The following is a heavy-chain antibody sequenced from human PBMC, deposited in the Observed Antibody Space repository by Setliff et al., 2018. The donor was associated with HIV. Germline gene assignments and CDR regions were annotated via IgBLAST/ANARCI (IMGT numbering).Heavy chain of an antibody. D-gene: IGHD3-10*01. CDR1: GYTFTNYG. V-gene: IGHV1-18*01. CDR2: LASYNDDA. Sequence: ASVKVSCKASGYTFTNYGITWVRQAPGHGLEWMGWLASYNDDANYAQNLQGRVTMTTDKSTSTAYMELRSLRSDDTAVYYCARGITMVRGPEENWFDPWGQGTLVTVSS. CDR3: ARGITMVRGPEENWFDP. J-gene: IGHJ5*02.